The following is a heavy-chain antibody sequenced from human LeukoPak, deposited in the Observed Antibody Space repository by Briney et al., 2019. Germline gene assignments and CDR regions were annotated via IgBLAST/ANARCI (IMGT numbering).Heavy chain of an antibody. V-gene: IGHV4-34*01. D-gene: IGHD3-22*01. CDR2: INHSGST. Sequence: SETLSLTCAVYGGSFSGYYWSWIRQPPGKGLEWIGEINHSGSTNYNPSLKSRVTISVDTSKNQFSLKLSSVTAADTAVYYCARGSGRDDYYESSGYYYFDYWGQGTLVTVSS. CDR3: ARGSGRDDYYESSGYYYFDY. J-gene: IGHJ4*02. CDR1: GGSFSGYY.